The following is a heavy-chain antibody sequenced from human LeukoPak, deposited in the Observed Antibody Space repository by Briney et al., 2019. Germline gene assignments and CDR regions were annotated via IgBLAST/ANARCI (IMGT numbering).Heavy chain of an antibody. D-gene: IGHD3-10*01. CDR1: GFTVSSNY. V-gene: IGHV3-66*01. Sequence: GGSLRLSCVASGFTVSSNYMSWVRQAPGKGLEWVSVIYSGGRTYYADSVKGRFTISRDNSKNTLYLQMNNLRAEDTAVYYCARDKGGSGRLDYWGQGTLVTVSS. J-gene: IGHJ4*02. CDR3: ARDKGGSGRLDY. CDR2: IYSGGRT.